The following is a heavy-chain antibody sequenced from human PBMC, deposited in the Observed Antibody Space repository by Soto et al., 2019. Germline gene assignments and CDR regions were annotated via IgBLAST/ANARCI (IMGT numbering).Heavy chain of an antibody. Sequence: QITLKESGPTLVKPTQTLTLTCTFSGFSLSTSGVGVGWIRQPPGKALEWLALIYWDDDKRYSPSLKSRLTTPKDTSKTQVVLTMTNMDPVDTATYYCAHRRRGSYFDSWGQGTLVTVSS. D-gene: IGHD3-16*01. V-gene: IGHV2-5*02. CDR1: GFSLSTSGVG. CDR2: IYWDDDK. J-gene: IGHJ4*02. CDR3: AHRRRGSYFDS.